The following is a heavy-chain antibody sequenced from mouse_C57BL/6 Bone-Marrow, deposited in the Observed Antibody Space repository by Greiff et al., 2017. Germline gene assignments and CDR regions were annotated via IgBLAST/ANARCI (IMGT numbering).Heavy chain of an antibody. CDR2: INPNYGTT. CDR3: HDYGSTRDFEG. Sequence: QLVESGPELVKPGASVKISCKASGYSFTDYNMNWVKQSNGKSLEWIGVINPNYGTTTYNQKFKGKATLTADKSSSTAYMQLNSLTSEDSAVYDCHDYGSTRDFEGWGTGTTVTVSS. V-gene: IGHV1-39*01. D-gene: IGHD1-1*01. CDR1: GYSFTDYN. J-gene: IGHJ1*03.